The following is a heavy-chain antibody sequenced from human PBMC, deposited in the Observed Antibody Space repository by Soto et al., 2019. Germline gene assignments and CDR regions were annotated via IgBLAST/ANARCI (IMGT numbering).Heavy chain of an antibody. CDR3: ARVSGSYCYGMDV. CDR2: IYHSGST. J-gene: IGHJ6*02. V-gene: IGHV4-4*02. Sequence: QVQLQESGPGLVKPSGTLSLTCAVSGGSISSSNWWSWVRQPPGKGLEWIGEIYHSGSTNYNPSLHRRVTISVDKSNDQFSLKLNSVTAADTAVYYCARVSGSYCYGMDVWGQGTTVTVSS. CDR1: GGSISSSNW.